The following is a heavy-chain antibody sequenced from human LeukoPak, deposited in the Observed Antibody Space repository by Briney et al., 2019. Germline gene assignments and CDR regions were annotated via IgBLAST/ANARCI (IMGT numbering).Heavy chain of an antibody. Sequence: PSETLSLTCSLSGGSISAYYWTWIRQPPGKGLEWIGYVHYSGSTKYNPSLKSRVTMSVDTSKNQFSLQLSSVTAADTAVYYCARDTAMSLRRGHYYYMDVWGKGTTVTVSS. CDR2: VHYSGST. J-gene: IGHJ6*03. D-gene: IGHD5-18*01. V-gene: IGHV4-59*12. CDR3: ARDTAMSLRRGHYYYMDV. CDR1: GGSISAYY.